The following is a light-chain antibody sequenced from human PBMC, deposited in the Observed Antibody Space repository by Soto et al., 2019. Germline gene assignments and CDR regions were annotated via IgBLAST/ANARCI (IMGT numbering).Light chain of an antibody. J-gene: IGKJ4*01. CDR3: QQLNAYPFT. Sequence: DIQLTQSPSLLSASVGDSVFVTCRASEGISTYLAWYQQKPGRGPKLLVYDASKLQSGVPSRFRGGGSGTEFSLTISSLQPEDVATYYCQQLNAYPFTFGGGTKVEIK. V-gene: IGKV1-9*01. CDR2: DAS. CDR1: EGISTY.